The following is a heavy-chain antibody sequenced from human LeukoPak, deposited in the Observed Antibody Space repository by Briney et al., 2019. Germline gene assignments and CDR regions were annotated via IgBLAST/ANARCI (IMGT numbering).Heavy chain of an antibody. D-gene: IGHD1/OR15-1a*01. CDR1: GFMIDDFG. Sequence: GGSLRLSCAASGFMIDDFGMTWVRQAPGKGLEWGATINWNGGSTGYADSVKGRFTISRDNAKNSLYLQMNSLRAEDTAVYYCAREDDNWNSNWFDPWGQGTLVTVSS. J-gene: IGHJ5*02. CDR2: INWNGGST. CDR3: AREDDNWNSNWFDP. V-gene: IGHV3-20*04.